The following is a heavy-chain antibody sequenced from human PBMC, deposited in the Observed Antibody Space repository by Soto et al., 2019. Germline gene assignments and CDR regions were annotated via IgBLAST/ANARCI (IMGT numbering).Heavy chain of an antibody. CDR1: GYTFTGYD. V-gene: IGHV1-8*02. CDR2: MNPNSGNT. D-gene: IGHD1-26*01. Sequence: QAQLVQSGAEVKKPGASVKVSCKASGYTFTGYDINWVRQATGQGLEWMGWMNPNSGNTGYAQNFQGRVTMTRDNSIPTAYMELTSLRDVDSAVEYCAGEKVGTTGVDFWGQGTLVTVSS. CDR3: AGEKVGTTGVDF. J-gene: IGHJ4*02.